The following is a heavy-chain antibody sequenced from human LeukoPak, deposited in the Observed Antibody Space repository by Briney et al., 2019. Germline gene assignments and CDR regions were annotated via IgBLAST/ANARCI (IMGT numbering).Heavy chain of an antibody. CDR2: IYYSGST. J-gene: IGHJ4*02. V-gene: IGHV4-39*07. D-gene: IGHD3-10*01. CDR3: ARLWFGELLSNYFDY. Sequence: PSETLSLTCTVPGGSISSSSYYWGWIRQPPGKGLEWIGSIYYSGSTYYNPSLKSRVTISVDTSKNQFSLKLSSVTAADTAVYYCARLWFGELLSNYFDYWGQGTLVTVSS. CDR1: GGSISSSSYY.